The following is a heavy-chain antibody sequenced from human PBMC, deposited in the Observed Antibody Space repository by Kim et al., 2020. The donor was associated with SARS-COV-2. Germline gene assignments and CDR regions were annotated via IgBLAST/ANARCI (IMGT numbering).Heavy chain of an antibody. Sequence: GGSLRLSCAASGFTFSSYVMCWVRHAPGKGLEWVSAISESDGRTFYAESVKGRFSISRDNAKNTLYLQMNSLRAEDTAVSYCARRASGWGFFDYWGQGTLVTVSS. J-gene: IGHJ4*02. V-gene: IGHV3-23*01. D-gene: IGHD6-19*01. CDR2: ISESDGRT. CDR1: GFTFSSYV. CDR3: ARRASGWGFFDY.